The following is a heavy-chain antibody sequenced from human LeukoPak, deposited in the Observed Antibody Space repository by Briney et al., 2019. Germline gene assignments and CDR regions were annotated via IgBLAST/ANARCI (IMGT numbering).Heavy chain of an antibody. CDR1: GGSISSSSYY. J-gene: IGHJ6*03. CDR3: ARDGGRRVEYSSSSSYYYYMDV. D-gene: IGHD6-6*01. Sequence: SETLSLTCTVSGGSISSSSYYWGWIRQPPGKGLEWIGSIYYSGSTYYNPSLKSRVTISVDTSKNQFSLKLSSVTAADTAVYYCARDGGRRVEYSSSSSYYYYMDVWGKGTTVTVSS. V-gene: IGHV4-39*07. CDR2: IYYSGST.